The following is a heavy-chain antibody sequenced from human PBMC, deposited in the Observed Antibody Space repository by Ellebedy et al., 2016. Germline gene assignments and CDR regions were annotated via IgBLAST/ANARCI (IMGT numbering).Heavy chain of an antibody. J-gene: IGHJ3*02. CDR2: ISRSSSYI. CDR1: GFTFSNYT. V-gene: IGHV3-21*01. Sequence: GGSLRLXCAASGFTFSNYTMNWVRQAPGKGLEWVSSISRSSSYIYYADSVKGRFTISRDNTRNSLCLHMNSLRAEDTAVYYCARNYRYDSSGGDAFHIWGQGTMVTVSS. D-gene: IGHD3-22*01. CDR3: ARNYRYDSSGGDAFHI.